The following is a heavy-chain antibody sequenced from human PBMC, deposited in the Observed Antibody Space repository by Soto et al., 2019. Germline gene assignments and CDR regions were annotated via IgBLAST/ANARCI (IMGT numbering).Heavy chain of an antibody. J-gene: IGHJ6*02. Sequence: QVQLVESGGGVVQPGRSLRLSCAASGFTFSFYGMHWVRQAPGKGLEWVAVMSYDGSNEYYADSVKGRFTISRDNSNNTLYLQMDCLRDEDTAVYYCAKDMKGYYYAMDVWGQGTTVTVSS. CDR3: AKDMKGYYYAMDV. CDR2: MSYDGSNE. V-gene: IGHV3-30*18. CDR1: GFTFSFYG.